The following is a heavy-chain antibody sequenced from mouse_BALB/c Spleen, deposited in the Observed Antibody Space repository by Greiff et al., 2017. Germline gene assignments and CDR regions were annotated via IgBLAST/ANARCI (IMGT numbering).Heavy chain of an antibody. CDR1: GYTFTSYT. D-gene: IGHD2-10*02. Sequence: QVQLQQSAAELARPGASVKMSCKASGYTFTSYTMHWVKQRPGQGLEWIGYINPSSGYTEYNQKFKDKTTLTADKSSSTAYMQLSSLTSEDSAVYYCAREGYGNYDAWFAYWGQGTTLTVSS. J-gene: IGHJ2*01. V-gene: IGHV1-4*02. CDR2: INPSSGYT. CDR3: AREGYGNYDAWFAY.